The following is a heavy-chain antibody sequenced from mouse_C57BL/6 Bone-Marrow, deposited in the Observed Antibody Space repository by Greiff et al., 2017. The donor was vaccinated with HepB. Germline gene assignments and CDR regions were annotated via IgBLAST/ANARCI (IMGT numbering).Heavy chain of an antibody. J-gene: IGHJ4*01. Sequence: VMLVESGPELVKPGASVKISCKASGYSFTSYYIHWVKQRPGQGLEWIGWIYPGSGNTKYNEKFKGKATLTADTSSSTAYMQLSSLTSEDSAVYYCASPLYAMDYWGQGTSVTVSS. D-gene: IGHD6-1*01. V-gene: IGHV1-66*01. CDR1: GYSFTSYY. CDR3: ASPLYAMDY. CDR2: IYPGSGNT.